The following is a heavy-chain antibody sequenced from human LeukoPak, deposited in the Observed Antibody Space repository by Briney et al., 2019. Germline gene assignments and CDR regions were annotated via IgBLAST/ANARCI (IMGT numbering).Heavy chain of an antibody. CDR2: IYHSGST. J-gene: IGHJ4*02. D-gene: IGHD4-23*01. CDR3: ATATVVTPAAYYFDY. V-gene: IGHV4-38-2*02. CDR1: GYSISSGYY. Sequence: KPSETLSLTCTVSGYSISSGYYWGWIRQPPGKGLEWIGSIYHSGSTYYNPSLKSRVTISVDTSKNQFSLKLSSVTAADTAVYYCATATVVTPAAYYFDYWGQGTLVTVSS.